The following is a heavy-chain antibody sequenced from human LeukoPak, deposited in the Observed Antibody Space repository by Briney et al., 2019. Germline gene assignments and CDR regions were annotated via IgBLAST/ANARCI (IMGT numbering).Heavy chain of an antibody. D-gene: IGHD3-10*01. CDR1: GFTFSSYG. CDR2: IRYDGSNK. V-gene: IGHV3-30*02. J-gene: IGHJ4*02. Sequence: GGSLSLSCAASGFTFSSYGMHWVRQAPGKGLEWLAFIRYDGSNKYYADSVKGRFTISRDNSKNTLYLQMNSLRAEDTAVYYCAKAVSMVRGKVADYWGQGTLVTVSS. CDR3: AKAVSMVRGKVADY.